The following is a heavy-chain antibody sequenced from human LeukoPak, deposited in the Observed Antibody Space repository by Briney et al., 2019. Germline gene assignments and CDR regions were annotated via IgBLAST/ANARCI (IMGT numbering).Heavy chain of an antibody. CDR1: GFSLSPSGMC. CDR2: IDWDDDK. Sequence: SGPALVKPTQTLTLTCTFSGFSLSPSGMCVSWIRQPPGKALEWLALIDWDDDKYYSTSLKTRLTISKDTSKNQVVLTMTNMDPVDTATYYCARIQYSSGWYPFDYWGQGTLVTVSS. D-gene: IGHD6-19*01. V-gene: IGHV2-70*01. CDR3: ARIQYSSGWYPFDY. J-gene: IGHJ4*02.